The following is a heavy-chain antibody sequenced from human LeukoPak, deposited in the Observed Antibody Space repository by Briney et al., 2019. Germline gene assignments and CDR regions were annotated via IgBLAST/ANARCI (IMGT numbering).Heavy chain of an antibody. CDR1: GFSINTDYY. CDR2: IYYSGST. J-gene: IGHJ4*02. V-gene: IGHV4-61*01. CDR3: GRYDSGNYLSIDS. Sequence: PSETLSFTCSVSGFSINTDYYWGWIRQPPGKGLEWIGYIYYSGSTKYNPSLKSRVTISVDTSKNQFSLNLNSVTAADTAVYYCGRYDSGNYLSIDSWGQGTLVTVSS. D-gene: IGHD1-26*01.